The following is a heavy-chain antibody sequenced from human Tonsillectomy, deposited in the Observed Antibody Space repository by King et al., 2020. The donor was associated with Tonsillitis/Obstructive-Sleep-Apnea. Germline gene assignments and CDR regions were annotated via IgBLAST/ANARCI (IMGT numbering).Heavy chain of an antibody. CDR1: GFTFSSYA. CDR2: ISGSGGST. CDR3: AKAFSLGYYYYYMDV. Sequence: VQLVESGGGLVQPGGSLRLSWAASGFTFSSYAMSWVRQAPGKGLEWVSGISGSGGSTYYADSVKGRFTISRDNSKNTLYLQMNSLRVEDTAVYYCAKAFSLGYYYYYMDVWGKGTTVTVSS. D-gene: IGHD2/OR15-2a*01. J-gene: IGHJ6*03. V-gene: IGHV3-23*04.